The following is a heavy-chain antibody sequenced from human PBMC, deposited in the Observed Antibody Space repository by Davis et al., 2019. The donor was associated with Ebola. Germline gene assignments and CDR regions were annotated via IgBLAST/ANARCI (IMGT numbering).Heavy chain of an antibody. CDR3: VKDLCHRYSNYGGYCGMDV. CDR1: GFTFSSYA. Sequence: GESLKISCSASGFTFSSYAMHWVRQAPGKGLEYVSAISSNGGSTYYADSVKGRFTISRDNSKNTLYLQMSSLRAEDTAVYYCVKDLCHRYSNYGGYCGMDVWGQGTTVTVSS. CDR2: ISSNGGST. J-gene: IGHJ6*02. D-gene: IGHD4-11*01. V-gene: IGHV3-64D*08.